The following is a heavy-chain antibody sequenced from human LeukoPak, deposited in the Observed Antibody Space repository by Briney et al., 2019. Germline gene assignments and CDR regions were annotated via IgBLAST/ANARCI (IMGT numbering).Heavy chain of an antibody. D-gene: IGHD1-26*01. Sequence: ASVKVSCKASGYTFTDDYLHWVRQTPGQGLEWMGCVDPNSGDTNYAQKFQGSVTMTRDTSISTAYMELNRLRSDDTAVYYCARASGSYWWFDSWGQGTLVTVSS. CDR1: GYTFTDDY. CDR2: VDPNSGDT. V-gene: IGHV1-2*02. J-gene: IGHJ5*01. CDR3: ARASGSYWWFDS.